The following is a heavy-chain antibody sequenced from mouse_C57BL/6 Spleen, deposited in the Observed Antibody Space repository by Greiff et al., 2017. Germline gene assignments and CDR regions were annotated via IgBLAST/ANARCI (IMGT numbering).Heavy chain of an antibody. CDR2: IDPSDSET. J-gene: IGHJ2*01. Sequence: QVQLKQPGAELVRPGSSVKLSCKASGYTFTSYWMHWVKQRPIQGLEWIGNIDPSDSETHYNQKFKDKATLTVDKSSSTAYMQLSSLTSEDSAVYYCAREGDYYGDYYWGQGTTLTVSS. D-gene: IGHD1-1*01. CDR1: GYTFTSYW. V-gene: IGHV1-52*01. CDR3: AREGDYYGDYY.